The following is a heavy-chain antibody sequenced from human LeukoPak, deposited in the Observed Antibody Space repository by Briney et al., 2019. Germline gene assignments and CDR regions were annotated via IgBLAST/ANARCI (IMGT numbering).Heavy chain of an antibody. CDR3: ARAYSSSWYFNWFDP. CDR2: IYYSGST. CDR1: GGSISGSTYY. V-gene: IGHV4-39*07. J-gene: IGHJ5*02. D-gene: IGHD6-13*01. Sequence: SETLSLTCTVSGGSISGSTYYWGWIRQTPGKGLEWIGSIYYSGSTYYNASLESRVTISVDTSKNQFSLKLSSVTAADTAVYYCARAYSSSWYFNWFDPWGQGTLVTVSS.